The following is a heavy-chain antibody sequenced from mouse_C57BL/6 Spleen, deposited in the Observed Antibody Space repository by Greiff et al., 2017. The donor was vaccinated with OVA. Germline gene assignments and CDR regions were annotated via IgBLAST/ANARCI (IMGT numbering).Heavy chain of an antibody. D-gene: IGHD1-1*01. Sequence: VQLQQSGAELARPGASVKLSCKASGYTFTSYGISWVKQRTGQGLEWIGEIYPRSGNTYYNEKFKGKATLTADNSSSTAYMELRSLTSEDSAVYFCARRGTTVVATPYFDYWGQGTTLTVSS. V-gene: IGHV1-81*01. J-gene: IGHJ2*01. CDR1: GYTFTSYG. CDR2: IYPRSGNT. CDR3: ARRGTTVVATPYFDY.